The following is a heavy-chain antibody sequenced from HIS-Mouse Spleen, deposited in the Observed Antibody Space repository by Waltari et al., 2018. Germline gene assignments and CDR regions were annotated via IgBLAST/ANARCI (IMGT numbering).Heavy chain of an antibody. Sequence: QLQLQESGPGLVKPSETLSRTCTVSGGSISSSRYYWGWIRQPPGKGLAWIGSIYYSGSTYYNPSLKSRVTISVDTSKNQFSLKLSSVTAADTAVYYCAREIPYSSSWYDWYFDLWGRGTLVTVSS. J-gene: IGHJ2*01. CDR2: IYYSGST. CDR1: GGSISSSRYY. V-gene: IGHV4-39*07. D-gene: IGHD6-13*01. CDR3: AREIPYSSSWYDWYFDL.